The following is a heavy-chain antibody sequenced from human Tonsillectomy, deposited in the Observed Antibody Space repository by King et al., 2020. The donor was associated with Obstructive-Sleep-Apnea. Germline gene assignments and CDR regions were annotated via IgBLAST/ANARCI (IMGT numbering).Heavy chain of an antibody. CDR2: IGTAGDP. J-gene: IGHJ2*01. D-gene: IGHD6-13*01. CDR1: GFTFNNYD. CDR3: ARGGGSSSWFKWYFDL. V-gene: IGHV3-13*05. Sequence: VQLVESGGGLVQPGGSLRLSCAASGFTFNNYDMHWVRQGTGKGLEWVSAIGTAGDPYYPGSVKGRFTISRENAKNSLYLQMNSLRAGDTAVYYCARGGGSSSWFKWYFDLWGRGTLVTVSS.